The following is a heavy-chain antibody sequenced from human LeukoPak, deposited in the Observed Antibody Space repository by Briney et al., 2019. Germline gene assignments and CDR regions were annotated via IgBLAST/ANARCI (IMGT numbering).Heavy chain of an antibody. CDR3: AKDKWLLYFLDY. CDR2: ISYDGGNK. D-gene: IGHD3-3*01. CDR1: GFTFSSYC. V-gene: IGHV3-30*18. Sequence: GGSLRLSCAASGFTFSSYCMHWVRQAPGKGLEWVAVISYDGGNKYYAGSVKGRFTTSRDNSKNTLYLQMNSLRAEDTAVYFCAKDKWLLYFLDYWGQATLVTVSS. J-gene: IGHJ4*02.